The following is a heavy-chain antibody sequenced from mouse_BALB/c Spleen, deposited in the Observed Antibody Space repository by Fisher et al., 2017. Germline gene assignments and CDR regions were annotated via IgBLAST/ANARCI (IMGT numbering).Heavy chain of an antibody. J-gene: IGHJ4*01. Sequence: KFKGKATLTADKSSSTAYMQLSSLTSEDSAVYYCASGGSVYAMDYWGQGTSVTVSS. V-gene: IGHV1-77*01. CDR3: ASGGSVYAMDY.